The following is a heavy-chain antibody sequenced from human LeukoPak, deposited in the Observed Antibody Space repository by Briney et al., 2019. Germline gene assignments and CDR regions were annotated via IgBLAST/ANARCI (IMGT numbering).Heavy chain of an antibody. CDR3: ARLQYCSGTSCYWFDP. CDR2: IYHTGST. CDR1: GGSISSGLYS. V-gene: IGHV4-30-2*01. J-gene: IGHJ5*02. D-gene: IGHD2-2*01. Sequence: SETLSLTCDVSGGSISSGLYSWSWIRQPLGKGLEWIGYIYHTGSTYYNPSPKSRVTISVDTSKNQFSLRLSSVTAADTAVYYCARLQYCSGTSCYWFDPWGQGTLVTVSS.